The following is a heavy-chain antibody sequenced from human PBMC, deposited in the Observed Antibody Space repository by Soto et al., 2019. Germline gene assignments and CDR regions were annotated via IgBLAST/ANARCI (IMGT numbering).Heavy chain of an antibody. Sequence: ASVKVSCKASGGTFSSYTISWVRQAPGQGLEWMGRIIPILGIANYARKFQGRVTITADKSTSTAYMELSSLRSEDTAVYYCASGPYYYDSSGYYYGATFLDYWGQGTLVTVSS. D-gene: IGHD3-22*01. CDR1: GGTFSSYT. CDR2: IIPILGIA. V-gene: IGHV1-69*02. J-gene: IGHJ4*02. CDR3: ASGPYYYDSSGYYYGATFLDY.